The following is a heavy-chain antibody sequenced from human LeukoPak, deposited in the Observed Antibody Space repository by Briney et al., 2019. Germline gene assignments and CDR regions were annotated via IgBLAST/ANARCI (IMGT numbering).Heavy chain of an antibody. Sequence: GGSLRLSCVVSGFTVSTNFMSWVRQAPGKGLEWVSVIYSGGETDYADSVKGRFIMSRDNSKNTLSLQMNSLSADDTAKYYCARDRDFYGSGTHSYFDYWGQGTLVTVPS. V-gene: IGHV3-53*01. CDR3: ARDRDFYGSGTHSYFDY. D-gene: IGHD3-10*01. CDR2: IYSGGET. CDR1: GFTVSTNF. J-gene: IGHJ4*02.